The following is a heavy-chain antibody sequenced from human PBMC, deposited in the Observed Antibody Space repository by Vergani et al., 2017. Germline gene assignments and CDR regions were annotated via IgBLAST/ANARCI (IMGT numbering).Heavy chain of an antibody. J-gene: IGHJ4*02. Sequence: QLQLVESGGGVVQPGGSLRLSCAASGFTFSSYGMHWVRQAPGKGLEWVAFIQYDGSNKYYADSVTGRFTISRDNSKDTPYWQMNSLRVKDTAVYYCGRGSDNYNWGQGTLVTVSS. D-gene: IGHD5-24*01. CDR1: GFTFSSYG. CDR3: GRGSDNYN. V-gene: IGHV3-30*02. CDR2: IQYDGSNK.